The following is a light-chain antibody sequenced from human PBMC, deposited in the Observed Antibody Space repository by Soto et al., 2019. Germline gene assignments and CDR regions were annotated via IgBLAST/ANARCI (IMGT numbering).Light chain of an antibody. CDR3: QQSNNWPPWT. V-gene: IGKV3D-15*01. J-gene: IGKJ1*01. CDR2: GAS. Sequence: EIVMTQSPATLSVSPGERATLSCRASQSVSSNLAWYQQKPGQAPRLLIYGASTRATGIPARFSGSGSGTEFTLTISSLQSEDFAVYYCQQSNNWPPWTFGQATKVEIK. CDR1: QSVSSN.